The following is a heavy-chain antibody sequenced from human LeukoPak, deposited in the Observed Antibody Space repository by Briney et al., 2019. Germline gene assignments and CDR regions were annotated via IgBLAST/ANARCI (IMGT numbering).Heavy chain of an antibody. Sequence: SESLSLTCTVSGGTFSSYYWSWIRQPPGKGLEWIGYIYYSGSTNYHPSVKSRVTISVDTSKNQFSLKLSSVTAADTAVYYCARLGSSSWYVSYYYGMDVWGQGTTVTVSS. CDR2: IYYSGST. D-gene: IGHD6-13*01. CDR3: ARLGSSSWYVSYYYGMDV. V-gene: IGHV4-59*08. J-gene: IGHJ6*02. CDR1: GGTFSSYY.